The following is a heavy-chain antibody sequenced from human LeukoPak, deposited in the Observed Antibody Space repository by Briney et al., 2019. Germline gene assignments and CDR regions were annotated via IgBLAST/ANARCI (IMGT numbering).Heavy chain of an antibody. Sequence: KPGGSLRLSCAASGFTFSDYYMSWIRQASGKGLEWVSYISSSGSTIYYADSVKGRFTISRDNAKNTLYLQMNSLRAEDTAVYYCAKSPPSYCTNGVCYTFDYWGQGTLVTVSS. CDR1: GFTFSDYY. CDR2: ISSSGSTI. V-gene: IGHV3-11*01. CDR3: AKSPPSYCTNGVCYTFDY. J-gene: IGHJ4*02. D-gene: IGHD2-8*01.